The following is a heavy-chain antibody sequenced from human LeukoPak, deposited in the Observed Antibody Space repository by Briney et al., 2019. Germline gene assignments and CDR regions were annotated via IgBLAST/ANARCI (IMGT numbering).Heavy chain of an antibody. Sequence: GGSLRLSCIASGYTPCAFCMCWVRRPPGKGLEWVANIKKDGSEKEYVDSVKGRFSIFRDNAKNSVFLQMNSLRAEDTAVYFCAIFTGVRPGGLLLWGKGTTVIVSS. J-gene: IGHJ6*04. CDR1: GYTPCAFC. CDR3: AIFTGVRPGGLLL. D-gene: IGHD3-10*02. CDR2: IKKDGSEK. V-gene: IGHV3-7*01.